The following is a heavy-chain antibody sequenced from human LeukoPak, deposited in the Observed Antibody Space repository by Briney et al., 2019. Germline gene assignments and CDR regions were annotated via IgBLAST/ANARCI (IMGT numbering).Heavy chain of an antibody. Sequence: PGGSPRLSCAATGVIFSSYWMSWVRQAPGKGLEWVANIKQDGSEKYYVDSVKGRFTISRDNAKNSLYLQMKSLRAEDTAVYYCATIGGLYYDFWSGYFKYWGQGTLVTVSS. CDR1: GVIFSSYW. CDR2: IKQDGSEK. CDR3: ATIGGLYYDFWSGYFKY. V-gene: IGHV3-7*01. J-gene: IGHJ4*02. D-gene: IGHD3-3*01.